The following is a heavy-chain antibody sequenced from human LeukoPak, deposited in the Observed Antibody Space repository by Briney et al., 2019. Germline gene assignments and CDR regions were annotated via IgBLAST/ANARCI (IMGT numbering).Heavy chain of an antibody. D-gene: IGHD2-15*01. CDR2: ISSRSNII. CDR3: ARDYQWSFDY. CDR1: EFTFSSYS. Sequence: GGSLRLSCAASEFTFSSYSVNWVRQAPGKGLEWVSYISSRSNIISYADSVKGRFTISTDNAKNSLYLQMNSLRDEDTAVYYCARDYQWSFDYWGQGTLVTVSS. V-gene: IGHV3-48*02. J-gene: IGHJ4*02.